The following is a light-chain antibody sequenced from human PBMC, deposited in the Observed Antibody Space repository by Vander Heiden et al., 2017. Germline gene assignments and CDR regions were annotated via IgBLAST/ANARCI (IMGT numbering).Light chain of an antibody. J-gene: IGLJ1*01. CDR1: SSNIGNNA. CDR3: AAWDDSLNGYV. Sequence: QSVLTQPTSVSAAPRQRVIITWSGSSSNIGNNAVNWYHQLPGKAPKLLIYYDDLLPSGVSDRFSGSKSGTSASLAISGLQSEDEADYDCAAWDDSLNGYVFGTGTKVT. CDR2: YDD. V-gene: IGLV1-36*01.